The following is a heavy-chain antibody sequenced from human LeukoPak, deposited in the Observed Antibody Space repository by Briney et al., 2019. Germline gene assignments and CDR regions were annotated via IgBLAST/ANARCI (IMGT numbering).Heavy chain of an antibody. V-gene: IGHV3-11*01. CDR2: IGTRSNPI. J-gene: IGHJ4*02. Sequence: PGGSLRLSCAASGFSFSDFYMSWIRQAPGMGLEWISYIGTRSNPIYYADSVKGRFTISRDDAKNTLYLQMNSLRDEDTAVYFCAREARGSGRDFDYWGQGILVTVSS. CDR3: AREARGSGRDFDY. CDR1: GFSFSDFY. D-gene: IGHD1-26*01.